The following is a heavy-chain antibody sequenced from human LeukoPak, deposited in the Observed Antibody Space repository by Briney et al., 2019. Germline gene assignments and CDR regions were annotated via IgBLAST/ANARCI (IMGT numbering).Heavy chain of an antibody. CDR2: INPHTGAT. CDR1: GYSFNDFY. CDR3: ARAGRYFDWLLSPVDFDY. V-gene: IGHV1-2*02. D-gene: IGHD3-9*01. J-gene: IGHJ4*02. Sequence: ASVKVSCKASGYSFNDFYIHWVRQAPGQGLEWMGWINPHTGATKYGQKYQGRVTMTRDASISTAYMELSSLRSEDTAVYYCARAGRYFDWLLSPVDFDYWGQGTLVTVSS.